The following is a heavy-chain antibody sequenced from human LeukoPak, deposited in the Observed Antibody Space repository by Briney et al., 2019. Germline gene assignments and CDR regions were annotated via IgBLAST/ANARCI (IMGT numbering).Heavy chain of an antibody. CDR2: INPNSGGT. Sequence: ASVKVSCKASGYTFTGYYMHWVRQAPGQGLEWMGWINPNSGGTNYAQKFQGRVTMTRDTSISTAYMELGRLRSDDTAVYYCARDVVTMVRGVIPWFDPWGQGTLVTVSS. J-gene: IGHJ5*02. CDR3: ARDVVTMVRGVIPWFDP. D-gene: IGHD3-10*01. CDR1: GYTFTGYY. V-gene: IGHV1-2*02.